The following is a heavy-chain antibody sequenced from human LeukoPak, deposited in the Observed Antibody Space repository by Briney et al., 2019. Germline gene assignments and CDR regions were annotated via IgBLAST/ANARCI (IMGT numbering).Heavy chain of an antibody. Sequence: GASVKVSCKASGYIFTNYGISWVRQAPGQGLEWMGWISTNKGNTNYAQRLQGRVTMTTDTSTSTAYMELRSLRSDDTAIYYCVRDIQWRFDPWGQGTLVTVSS. CDR2: ISTNKGNT. CDR1: GYIFTNYG. CDR3: VRDIQWRFDP. D-gene: IGHD2-8*01. J-gene: IGHJ5*02. V-gene: IGHV1-18*01.